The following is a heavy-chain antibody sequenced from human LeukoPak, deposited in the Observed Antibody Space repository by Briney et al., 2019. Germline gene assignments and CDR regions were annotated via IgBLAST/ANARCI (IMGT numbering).Heavy chain of an antibody. CDR3: ARVTHYYDSSGYSPKFDY. D-gene: IGHD3-22*01. J-gene: IGHJ4*02. V-gene: IGHV4-34*01. CDR2: INHSGST. Sequence: SETLSLTCAVYGGSFSGYYWSWIRQPPGKGLEWIGEINHSGSTNYNPSLKSRVTISVDTSKNQFSLKLSSVTAADTAVYYCARVTHYYDSSGYSPKFDYWGQGTLVTVSS. CDR1: GGSFSGYY.